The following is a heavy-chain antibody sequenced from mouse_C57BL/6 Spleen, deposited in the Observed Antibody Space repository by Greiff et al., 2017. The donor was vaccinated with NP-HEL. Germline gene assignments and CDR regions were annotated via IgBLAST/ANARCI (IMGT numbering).Heavy chain of an antibody. CDR1: GYTFTDYE. CDR2: IDPETGGT. J-gene: IGHJ4*01. V-gene: IGHV1-15*01. CDR3: TRRRFYYGSSYNYAMDY. D-gene: IGHD1-1*01. Sequence: QVQLKQSGAELVRPGASVTLSCKASGYTFTDYEMHWVKQTPVHGLEWIGAIDPETGGTAYNQKFKGKAILTADKSSSTAYMELRSLTSEDSAVYYCTRRRFYYGSSYNYAMDYWGQGTSVTVSS.